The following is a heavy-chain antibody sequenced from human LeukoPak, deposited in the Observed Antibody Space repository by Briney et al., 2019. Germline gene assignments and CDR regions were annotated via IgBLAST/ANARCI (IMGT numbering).Heavy chain of an antibody. CDR2: IYTSGST. CDR3: ARDLGDCSSTSCHSDAFDI. D-gene: IGHD2-2*01. J-gene: IGHJ3*02. Sequence: SETLSLTSTVSGYSISSGYYWGWIRQPAGKGLEWIGRIYTSGSTNYNPSLKSRVTMSVDTSKNQFSLKLSSVTAADTAVYYCARDLGDCSSTSCHSDAFDIWGQGTMVTVSS. V-gene: IGHV4-4*07. CDR1: GYSISSGYY.